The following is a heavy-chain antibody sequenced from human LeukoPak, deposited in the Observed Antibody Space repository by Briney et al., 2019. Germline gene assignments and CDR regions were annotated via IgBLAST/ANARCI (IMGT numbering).Heavy chain of an antibody. J-gene: IGHJ6*04. CDR3: AELGITMNGGV. CDR1: GFTFSSYE. D-gene: IGHD3-10*02. Sequence: GGSLRLSCAASGFTFSSYEMNWVRQAPGKGLEWVSYISSSGSTIYYADSVKGRFTISRDNAKNSLYLQMNSLRAEDTAVYYCAELGITMNGGVWGKGTTVTISS. CDR2: ISSSGSTI. V-gene: IGHV3-48*03.